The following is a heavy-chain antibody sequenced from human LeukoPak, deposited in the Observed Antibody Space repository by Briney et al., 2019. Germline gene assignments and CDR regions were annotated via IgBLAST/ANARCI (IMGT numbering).Heavy chain of an antibody. D-gene: IGHD3-22*01. CDR2: IMLDGSEK. CDR1: GFTFSSYW. J-gene: IGHJ4*02. V-gene: IGHV3-7*04. Sequence: GGSLRLSCTASGFTFSSYWMTWVRQAPGQGLEWVANIMLDGSEKYYFDSVQGRFTISRDNAKNSLYLQMNSLRAEDMAVYYCARGYYYYRSGYYPDYWGQGTLVTVTS. CDR3: ARGYYYYRSGYYPDY.